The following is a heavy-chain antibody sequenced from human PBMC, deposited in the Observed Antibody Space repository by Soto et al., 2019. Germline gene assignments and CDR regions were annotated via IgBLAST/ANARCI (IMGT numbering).Heavy chain of an antibody. V-gene: IGHV3-30*03. CDR1: GFTFSNYA. J-gene: IGHJ6*02. Sequence: GGSLRLSCAASGFTFSNYAMHWVRQAPGKGLEWVAIVSYDGDNEYYADSVRGRFFISRDNSRNTLYLQTSSLRHEDTAVYYCARDGYCVSTTCYFLPDVWGQGTTVTVSS. D-gene: IGHD2-2*03. CDR2: VSYDGDNE. CDR3: ARDGYCVSTTCYFLPDV.